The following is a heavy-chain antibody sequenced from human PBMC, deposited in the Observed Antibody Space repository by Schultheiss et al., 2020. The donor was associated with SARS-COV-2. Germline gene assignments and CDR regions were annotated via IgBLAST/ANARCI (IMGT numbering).Heavy chain of an antibody. V-gene: IGHV4-59*01. CDR1: GGSFSGYY. J-gene: IGHJ4*02. D-gene: IGHD6-13*01. Sequence: SQTLSLTCAVYGGSFSGYYWNWIRQPPGKGLEWIGYIYYSRSTNYNPSLKSRVTISIDTSKNQFSLNLSSVTTADTAVYYCARFSSSWYGYYFDYWGQGTLVTVSS. CDR3: ARFSSSWYGYYFDY. CDR2: IYYSRST.